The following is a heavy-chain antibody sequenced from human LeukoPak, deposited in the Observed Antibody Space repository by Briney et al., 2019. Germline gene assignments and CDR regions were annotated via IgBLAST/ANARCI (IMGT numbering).Heavy chain of an antibody. CDR2: IYTSGST. V-gene: IGHV4-4*07. Sequence: PSETLPLTCTVSGGSISSYYWSWLRQPAGKGLEWIGRIYTSGSTNYNPSLKSRVTMSVDTSKNQFSLKLSSVTAADTAVYYCARDRGLSIAARGGWFDPWGQGTLVTVSS. D-gene: IGHD6-6*01. CDR3: ARDRGLSIAARGGWFDP. CDR1: GGSISSYY. J-gene: IGHJ5*02.